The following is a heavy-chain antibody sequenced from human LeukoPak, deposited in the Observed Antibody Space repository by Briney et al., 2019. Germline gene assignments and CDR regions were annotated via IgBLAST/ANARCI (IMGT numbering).Heavy chain of an antibody. Sequence: GGSLRLSCVVSGIPFSDYYMNWVRQAPGKGLEWISYISSGSSYTDYADSVKGRFTISRDNAKSALYLQMNSLRLEDTAVYYCAAGTAADFWGQGTTVTVTS. CDR2: ISSGSSYT. V-gene: IGHV3-11*03. CDR3: AAGTAADF. CDR1: GIPFSDYY. J-gene: IGHJ6*02. D-gene: IGHD6-13*01.